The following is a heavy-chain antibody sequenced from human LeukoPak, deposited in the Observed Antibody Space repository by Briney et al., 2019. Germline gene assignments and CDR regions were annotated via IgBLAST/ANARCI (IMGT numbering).Heavy chain of an antibody. J-gene: IGHJ6*03. V-gene: IGHV3-74*03. CDR3: AKQDTAMVTVYYYYYMDV. D-gene: IGHD5-18*01. CDR2: INSDGSST. CDR1: GFTFSSYW. Sequence: PGGSLRLSCAASGFTFSSYWMYWVRQGPGKGLVWVSRINSDGSSTTYSDFVKGRFTISRDNSKNTLYLQMNSLRAEDTAVYYCAKQDTAMVTVYYYYYMDVWGKGTTVTISS.